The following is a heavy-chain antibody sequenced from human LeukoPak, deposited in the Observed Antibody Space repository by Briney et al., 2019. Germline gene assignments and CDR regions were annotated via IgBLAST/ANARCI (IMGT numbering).Heavy chain of an antibody. D-gene: IGHD2/OR15-2a*01. V-gene: IGHV4-31*03. J-gene: IGHJ4*02. Sequence: SQTLSLTCTVSGASVSATNYYWSWLRQHPGKGPEWIAYIYYDAGAYYNPSLESRVTISLDSSANQFSLGLSSVTAADTAVYCCARGRRELKYGPDYWGQGTVVTVSS. CDR3: ARGRRELKYGPDY. CDR1: GASVSATNYY. CDR2: IYYDAGA.